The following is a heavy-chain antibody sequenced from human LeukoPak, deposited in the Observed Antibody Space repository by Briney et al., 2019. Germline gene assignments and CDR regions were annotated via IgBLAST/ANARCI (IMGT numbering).Heavy chain of an antibody. CDR2: INGRGDNT. CDR1: GFTFSSYA. V-gene: IGHV3-23*01. D-gene: IGHD2/OR15-2a*01. Sequence: AGGSLRLSCAASGFTFSSYAMHWVRQAPGKGLEWVSAINGRGDNTYYADSVKGRFTISRDNSKSTLFLQMNSLRAEDTAIYYCAKDRVSPGFNLFDPWGQGTLVTVSS. CDR3: AKDRVSPGFNLFDP. J-gene: IGHJ5*02.